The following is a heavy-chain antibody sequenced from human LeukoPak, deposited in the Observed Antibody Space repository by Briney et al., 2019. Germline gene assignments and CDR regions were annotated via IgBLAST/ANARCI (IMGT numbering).Heavy chain of an antibody. J-gene: IGHJ4*02. CDR1: GFTFSSFW. V-gene: IGHV3-48*04. CDR2: ISSSGGTI. Sequence: TGGSLRLSCAASGFTFSSFWMHWVRQAPGRGLEWVSYISSSGGTIYYADSVKGRFTISRDNAKNSLYLQMNSLRAEDTAVYYCARQYSYDSRYFDSWGQGTLVTVSS. CDR3: ARQYSYDSRYFDS. D-gene: IGHD5-18*01.